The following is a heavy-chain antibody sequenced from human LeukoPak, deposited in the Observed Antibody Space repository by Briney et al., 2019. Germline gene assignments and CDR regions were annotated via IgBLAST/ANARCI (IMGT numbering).Heavy chain of an antibody. V-gene: IGHV3-21*01. CDR1: GFTFSSYS. J-gene: IGHJ4*02. CDR2: ISSSSSYI. CDR3: ARDFPYSSSWSPFGY. Sequence: GGSLRLSCAASGFTFSSYSMNWVRQAPGKGLEWVSSISSSSSYIYYADSVKGRFTISRDNAKNSLYLQMNSLRAEDTAVYYCARDFPYSSSWSPFGYWGQGTLVTVSS. D-gene: IGHD6-13*01.